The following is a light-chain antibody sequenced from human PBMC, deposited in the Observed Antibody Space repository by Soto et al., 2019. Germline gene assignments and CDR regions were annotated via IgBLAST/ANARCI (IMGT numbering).Light chain of an antibody. Sequence: QSVLTQPASVSGSPGQSITISCTGTSSDVGGYIYVSWYQQHPGKAPKLMIYDVNNRPSGVSNRFSGSKSGNTASLTISGLQAEDEADYYCSSYTTSSSYVSGTGTKVTVL. CDR2: DVN. V-gene: IGLV2-14*01. CDR3: SSYTTSSSYV. CDR1: SSDVGGYIY. J-gene: IGLJ1*01.